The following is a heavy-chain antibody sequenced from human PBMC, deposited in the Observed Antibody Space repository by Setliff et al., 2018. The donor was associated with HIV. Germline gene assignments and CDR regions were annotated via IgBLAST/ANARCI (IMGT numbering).Heavy chain of an antibody. V-gene: IGHV3-23*01. CDR1: GFTFSIYA. CDR3: AKDYRRVSPQHSGYESHYYYGMDV. CDR2: ISGSGGST. Sequence: PGGSLRLSCAASGFTFSIYAMSWVRQAPGKGLEWVSLISGSGGSTYYADSVKGRFTISRDNSKNTLYLQMNSLRAEDTAVYYCAKDYRRVSPQHSGYESHYYYGMDVWGQGTTVTVSS. D-gene: IGHD5-12*01. J-gene: IGHJ6*02.